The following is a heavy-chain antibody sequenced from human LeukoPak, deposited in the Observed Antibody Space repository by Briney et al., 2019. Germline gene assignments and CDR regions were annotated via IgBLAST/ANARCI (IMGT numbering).Heavy chain of an antibody. D-gene: IGHD6-13*01. CDR2: INHSGST. CDR3: ARGNGAARLYYYYGMDV. Sequence: GSLRLSCAASGFSVSNYYMSWIRQPPGKGLEWIGEINHSGSTNYNPSLKSRVTISVDTSKNQFSLKLSSVTAADTAVYYCARGNGAARLYYYYGMDVWGQGTTVTVSS. V-gene: IGHV4-34*01. CDR1: GFSVSNYY. J-gene: IGHJ6*02.